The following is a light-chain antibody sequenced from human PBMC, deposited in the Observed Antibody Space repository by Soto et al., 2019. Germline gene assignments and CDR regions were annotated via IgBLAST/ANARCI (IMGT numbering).Light chain of an antibody. J-gene: IGKJ2*01. CDR2: DAS. Sequence: DIQMTQSPSTLSASVGDRVTITCRASQSISSWLAWYQQKPGKAPKLLIYDASTLDSGIPSRFSGSGSGTAFTLTNSSLQPDDFATYCCQQYNTYSLYTFGQRTKLEIK. CDR3: QQYNTYSLYT. V-gene: IGKV1-5*01. CDR1: QSISSW.